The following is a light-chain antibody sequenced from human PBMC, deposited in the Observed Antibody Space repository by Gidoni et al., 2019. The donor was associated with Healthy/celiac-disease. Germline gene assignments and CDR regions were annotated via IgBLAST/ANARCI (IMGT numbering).Light chain of an antibody. CDR2: GAS. CDR3: QQYNNWLLLT. V-gene: IGKV3-15*01. CDR1: KSVSSH. Sequence: EIVMPQSPATLSVSPGERAPLSCRASKSVSSHLAWYQQKPGQAPRLLIYGASTRATGIPARFSGSGSGTEFTLTISSLQSEDFAVYYCQQYNNWLLLTFGGGTKVEIK. J-gene: IGKJ4*01.